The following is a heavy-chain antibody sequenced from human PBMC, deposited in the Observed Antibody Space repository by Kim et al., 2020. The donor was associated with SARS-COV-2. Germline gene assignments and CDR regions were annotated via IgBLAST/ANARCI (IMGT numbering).Heavy chain of an antibody. D-gene: IGHD6-13*01. CDR3: ARDPYSSSYNYYGMDV. J-gene: IGHJ6*02. Sequence: GGSLRLSCAASGFTFSSYEMNWVRQAPGKGLERFSYISSSGSTIYYADSVKGRFTISRDNAKNSLYLQMNSLRAEDTAVYYCARDPYSSSYNYYGMDVWGQGTTVTVSS. CDR1: GFTFSSYE. V-gene: IGHV3-48*03. CDR2: ISSSGSTI.